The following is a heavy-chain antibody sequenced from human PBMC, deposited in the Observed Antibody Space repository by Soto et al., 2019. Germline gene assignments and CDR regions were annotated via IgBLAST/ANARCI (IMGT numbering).Heavy chain of an antibody. Sequence: QVQLVQSGAEVKKPEASVKVSCKASGYTFTSYGISWVRQAPGQGLEWMGWISGYNGNTKYAQKLQGRVTMTTDTSTSTAYMELRSLRSDDTAXXXXXXXXXXXXVDYWGQGTLVTVSS. V-gene: IGHV1-18*01. J-gene: IGHJ4*02. CDR1: GYTFTSYG. CDR2: ISGYNGNT. CDR3: XXXXXXXXVDY.